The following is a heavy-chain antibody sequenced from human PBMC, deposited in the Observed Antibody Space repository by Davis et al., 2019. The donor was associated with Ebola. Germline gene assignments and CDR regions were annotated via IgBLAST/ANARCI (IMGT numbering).Heavy chain of an antibody. CDR1: GFTFSRYG. J-gene: IGHJ6*02. D-gene: IGHD1-14*01. V-gene: IGHV3-23*01. Sequence: GGSLRLSCEASGFTFSRYGMHWVRQAPRKGLEWVSAISGSGDNTYSADSVKGRFIVSRDNSKNTLYLQLDSLRAEDTAVYYCARGGETVTGTASHGMDVWGQGTTVTVSS. CDR3: ARGGETVTGTASHGMDV. CDR2: ISGSGDNT.